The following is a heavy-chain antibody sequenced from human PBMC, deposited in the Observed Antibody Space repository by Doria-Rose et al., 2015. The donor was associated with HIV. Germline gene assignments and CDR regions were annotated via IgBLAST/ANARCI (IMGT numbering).Heavy chain of an antibody. V-gene: IGHV2-26*01. J-gene: IGHJ4*02. Sequence: ESGPVLVKPTETLTLTCTVSGVSLSSPGMGVSWIRQPPGKALEWLANNFSDDERSYKTSLKSGLTISRGTSKSQVVLTMTDMDPVDTATYYCARIKSSRWYHKYYFDFWGQGTLVIVSA. CDR2: NFSDDER. CDR1: GVSLSSPGMG. CDR3: ARIKSSRWYHKYYFDF. D-gene: IGHD6-13*01.